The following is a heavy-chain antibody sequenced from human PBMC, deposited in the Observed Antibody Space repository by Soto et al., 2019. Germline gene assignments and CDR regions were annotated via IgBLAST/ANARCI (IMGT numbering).Heavy chain of an antibody. Sequence: GGSLRLSCAASGFTFSSYAMHWVRQAPGKGLEWVAVISYDGSNKYYADSVKGRFTISRDNSKNTLYLQMNSLRAEDTAVYYCARGPSLDYYGSGSYGLALDYWGQGTLVTVSS. V-gene: IGHV3-30-3*01. CDR3: ARGPSLDYYGSGSYGLALDY. J-gene: IGHJ4*02. CDR1: GFTFSSYA. CDR2: ISYDGSNK. D-gene: IGHD3-10*01.